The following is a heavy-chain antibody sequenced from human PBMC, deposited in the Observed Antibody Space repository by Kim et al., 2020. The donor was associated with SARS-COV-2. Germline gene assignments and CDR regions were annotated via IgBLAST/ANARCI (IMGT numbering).Heavy chain of an antibody. CDR2: INHSGST. V-gene: IGHV4-34*01. Sequence: SETLSLTCAVYGGSFSGYYWSWIRQPPGKGLEWIGEINHSGSTNYNPSLKSRVTISVDTSKNQFSLKLSSVTAADTAVYYCAREPNAGDTAMEGGYYGMDVWGQGTTVTVSS. CDR3: AREPNAGDTAMEGGYYGMDV. CDR1: GGSFSGYY. D-gene: IGHD5-18*01. J-gene: IGHJ6*02.